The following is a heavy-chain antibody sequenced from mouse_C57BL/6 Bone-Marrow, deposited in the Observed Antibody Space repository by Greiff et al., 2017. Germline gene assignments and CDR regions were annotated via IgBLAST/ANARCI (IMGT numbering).Heavy chain of an antibody. V-gene: IGHV1-69*01. CDR3: AREDYDGRDYAMDY. Sequence: QVQLQQPGAELVMPGASVKLSCKASGYTFTSYWMHWVKQRPGQGLEWIGEIDPSDSYTNYNQKFKGKSTLTVDKSSSTAYMQLSSLTSEDSAVYYCAREDYDGRDYAMDYWGQGTSVTVSS. J-gene: IGHJ4*01. CDR1: GYTFTSYW. CDR2: IDPSDSYT. D-gene: IGHD1-1*01.